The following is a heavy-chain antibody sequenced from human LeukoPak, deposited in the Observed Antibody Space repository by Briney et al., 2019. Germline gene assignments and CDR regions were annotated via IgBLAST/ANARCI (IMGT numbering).Heavy chain of an antibody. CDR2: ISYDGSNK. CDR3: AKETGGSGTSYLSFFDH. J-gene: IGHJ4*02. Sequence: GRSLRLSCAASGFTFSSYAMHWVRQAPGKGLEWVAVISYDGSNKYYADSVKGRFTISRDNSKNTLYLQMNSLRAEDTAVYYCAKETGGSGTSYLSFFDHCGQGTLVTVSS. D-gene: IGHD3-10*01. V-gene: IGHV3-30-3*01. CDR1: GFTFSSYA.